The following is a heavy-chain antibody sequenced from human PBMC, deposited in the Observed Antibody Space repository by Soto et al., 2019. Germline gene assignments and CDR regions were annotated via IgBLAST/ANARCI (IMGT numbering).Heavy chain of an antibody. Sequence: VQLVESGGGVVQPGRSLRLSCAASGFTFSDYAMHWVRQAPGKGLEWVAVVSHDGRNTHYEDSVKGRFTISRDSSKNRVSLEMNSLRAEDTAVYYCAKGGRQWLVTSDFNYWGQGALVTVSS. CDR3: AKGGRQWLVTSDFNY. CDR2: VSHDGRNT. J-gene: IGHJ4*02. D-gene: IGHD6-19*01. V-gene: IGHV3-30*18. CDR1: GFTFSDYA.